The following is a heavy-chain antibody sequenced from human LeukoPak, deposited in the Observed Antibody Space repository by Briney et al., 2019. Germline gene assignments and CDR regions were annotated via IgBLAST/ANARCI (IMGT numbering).Heavy chain of an antibody. CDR3: ARDYPPD. CDR1: GFSFSNSW. CDR2: INTDGKTT. V-gene: IGHV3-74*03. J-gene: IGHJ4*02. Sequence: GGSLRLSCAASGFSFSNSWMHWVRQVPGKGLVWVSRINTDGKTTTYADSVKGRFTISRDNAKSTLYLEMNSLYAEDTAVYFCARDYPPDWGQGTLVAVAA.